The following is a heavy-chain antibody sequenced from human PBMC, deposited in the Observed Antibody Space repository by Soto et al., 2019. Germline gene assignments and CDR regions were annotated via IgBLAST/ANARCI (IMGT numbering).Heavy chain of an antibody. CDR2: INPSGGST. J-gene: IGHJ5*02. CDR3: ARDWRQITIFGVVIHNWWFDP. CDR1: GYTFTSYY. Sequence: ASVKVSCKASGYTFTSYYMHWVRQAPGQGLEWMGIINPSGGSTSYAQKFQGRVTMTRDTSTNTVYMELSSLRSEDTAVCYCARDWRQITIFGVVIHNWWFDPWGQGTLVTVS. D-gene: IGHD3-3*01. V-gene: IGHV1-46*01.